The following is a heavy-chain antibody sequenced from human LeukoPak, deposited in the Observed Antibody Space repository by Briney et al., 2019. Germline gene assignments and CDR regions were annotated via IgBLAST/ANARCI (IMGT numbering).Heavy chain of an antibody. CDR2: ISGYNGNT. V-gene: IGHV1-18*04. J-gene: IGHJ3*01. CDR3: ARGSTWNDYTFDF. Sequence: ASVKVSCKASGYTFTGYYMHWVRQAPGQGLEWMGWISGYNGNTNYTQMLQGRVSMTTDTSTRTAYMDLRSLRSDDTAVYYCARGSTWNDYTFDFWGQGTMVTVSS. CDR1: GYTFTGYY. D-gene: IGHD1-1*01.